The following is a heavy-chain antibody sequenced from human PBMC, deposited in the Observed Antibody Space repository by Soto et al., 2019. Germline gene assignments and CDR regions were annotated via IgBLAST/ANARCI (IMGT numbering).Heavy chain of an antibody. V-gene: IGHV5-51*01. J-gene: IGHJ6*02. Sequence: XESLKISWKGSGYSFTSYLLGWVRQMPGKGLEWMGIIYPGDSDTRYSPSFQGQVTISADKSISTAYLQWSRLKASDTAMYYCARQVDRSSLAGGMDVWGQGTTVTVSS. D-gene: IGHD6-6*01. CDR2: IYPGDSDT. CDR3: ARQVDRSSLAGGMDV. CDR1: GYSFTSYL.